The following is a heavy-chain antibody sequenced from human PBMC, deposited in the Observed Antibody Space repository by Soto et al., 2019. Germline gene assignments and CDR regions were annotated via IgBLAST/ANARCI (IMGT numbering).Heavy chain of an antibody. CDR3: ARVLLGVEKTAAFDI. V-gene: IGHV1-69*02. CDR2: IIPIRGIA. Sequence: QVQLVQSGAEVKKPGSSVKVSCKASGGTFSSYTISWVRQDPGQGLEWMGRIIPIRGIANYAQKFQGRVTITADKSTSRAYMELSSLRSEDTVVYYCARVLLGVEKTAAFDIWGQGTMVTVSS. J-gene: IGHJ3*02. D-gene: IGHD3-3*01. CDR1: GGTFSSYT.